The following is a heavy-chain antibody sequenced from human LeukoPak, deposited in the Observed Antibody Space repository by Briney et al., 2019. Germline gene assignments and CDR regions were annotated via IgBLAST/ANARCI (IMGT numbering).Heavy chain of an antibody. Sequence: GGSLRLSCAASGFTFSNYPMSWVRQAPGKGLEWVSAMSAGGESTYYADSAKGRFTISRDNSKSTLYLQMNSLRAEDTAIYYCAKDYYDSSGSRFDYWGQGTLVTVSS. CDR2: MSAGGEST. CDR1: GFTFSNYP. J-gene: IGHJ4*02. V-gene: IGHV3-23*01. CDR3: AKDYYDSSGSRFDY. D-gene: IGHD3-22*01.